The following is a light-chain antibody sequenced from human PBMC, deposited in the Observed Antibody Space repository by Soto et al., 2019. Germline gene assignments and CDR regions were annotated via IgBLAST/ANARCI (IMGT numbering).Light chain of an antibody. J-gene: IGLJ3*02. V-gene: IGLV1-47*01. CDR3: AAWDDSLSAYWV. Sequence: QSVLTQPPSASGTPGQRVTISCSGSSSNIGSNYVYWYQQLPGTAPKLLIYRNNQRPSGVPDRLSGSKSGTSASLAISGLRSEDEADYYCAAWDDSLSAYWVFGGGTKVTVL. CDR1: SSNIGSNY. CDR2: RNN.